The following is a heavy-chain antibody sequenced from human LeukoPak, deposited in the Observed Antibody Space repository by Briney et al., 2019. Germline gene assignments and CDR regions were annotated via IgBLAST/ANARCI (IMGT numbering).Heavy chain of an antibody. D-gene: IGHD6-13*01. V-gene: IGHV4-4*07. CDR2: IFDSVST. J-gene: IGHJ6*02. CDR1: GGSIRSYY. Sequence: SETLSLTCTVSGGSIRSYYWSWIRQPAGKGLEWIGHIFDSVSTNYNPSLNSRVTMSADTSKNQFSLKLSSLTAADTAVYYCARRYISTWVMDVWGQGTTVTVSS. CDR3: ARRYISTWVMDV.